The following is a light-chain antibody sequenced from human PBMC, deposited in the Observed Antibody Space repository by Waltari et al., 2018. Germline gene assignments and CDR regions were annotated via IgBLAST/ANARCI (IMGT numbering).Light chain of an antibody. CDR1: ALPKQY. V-gene: IGLV3-25*03. CDR2: RDT. Sequence: SSELTQPPSVSVSPGQTARISCSRDALPKQYGYWYQQKPGQAPMLVIYRDTERPSGIPERFSGFSSGTTVTLTSSGVQAEDEADYYRQSADSSGTYWEFGGGTKLTVL. J-gene: IGLJ3*02. CDR3: QSADSSGTYWE.